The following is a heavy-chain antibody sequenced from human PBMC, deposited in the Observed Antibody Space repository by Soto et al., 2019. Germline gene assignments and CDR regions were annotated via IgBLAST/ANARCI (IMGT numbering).Heavy chain of an antibody. J-gene: IGHJ4*02. D-gene: IGHD1-26*01. CDR2: IVVGSGNT. CDR3: ARGVTAGVDY. V-gene: IGHV1-58*01. CDR1: GFTFTSSA. Sequence: SVKVSCKASGFTFTSSAVQWVRQARGQRLEWIGWIVVGSGNTNYAQKFQGRVTMTRDTSINTAYMELSSLTSDDTAFYYCARGVTAGVDYWGQGTLVTVSS.